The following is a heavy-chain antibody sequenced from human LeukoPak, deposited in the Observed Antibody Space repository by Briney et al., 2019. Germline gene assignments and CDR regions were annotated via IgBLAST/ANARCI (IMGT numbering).Heavy chain of an antibody. D-gene: IGHD6-19*01. CDR3: ASSWNQYTNGWYSGLDI. J-gene: IGHJ3*02. CDR2: ISLYNGNT. V-gene: IGHV1-18*01. Sequence: ASVKVSCKSSGYTFTTTGISWVRQAPGQGLEWVGWISLYNGNTKYAEKLQDRVTITTDTATNTASMELRSLISDDTAVYYCASSWNQYTNGWYSGLDIWGQGTMVTVSS. CDR1: GYTFTTTG.